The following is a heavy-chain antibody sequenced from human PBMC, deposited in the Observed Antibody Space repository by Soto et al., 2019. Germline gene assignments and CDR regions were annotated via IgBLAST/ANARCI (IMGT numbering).Heavy chain of an antibody. V-gene: IGHV3-23*01. Sequence: GGSLRLSCVASGFGFSLNAMTWVRQAPGKGLEWVSFTSGDGTSKYYADSVRGRFTISRDNSKNMLYLQMNSLRGEDTALYYCAKGGYSSVLSKWGQGT. CDR2: TSGDGTSK. CDR1: GFGFSLNA. D-gene: IGHD6-19*01. CDR3: AKGGYSSVLSK. J-gene: IGHJ4*02.